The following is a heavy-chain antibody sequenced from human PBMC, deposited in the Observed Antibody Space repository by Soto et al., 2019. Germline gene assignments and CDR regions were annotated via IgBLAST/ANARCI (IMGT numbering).Heavy chain of an antibody. CDR1: EFTFSSYA. V-gene: IGHV3-23*01. Sequence: GGSLRLSCAASEFTFSSYAMSWVRQAPGKGLEWVSAISSSGGSTYYADSVKGRFTISRDNSKNTLYLHLNSLRAEDTAIYYCAKDYNDFWTGYPPNYSDYWGQGTLVTVSS. CDR2: ISSSGGST. J-gene: IGHJ4*02. D-gene: IGHD3-3*01. CDR3: AKDYNDFWTGYPPNYSDY.